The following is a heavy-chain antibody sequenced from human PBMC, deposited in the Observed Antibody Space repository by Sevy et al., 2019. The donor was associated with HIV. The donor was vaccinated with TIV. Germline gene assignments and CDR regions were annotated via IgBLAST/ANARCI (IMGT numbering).Heavy chain of an antibody. CDR1: GFTFSSHW. V-gene: IGHV3-74*01. CDR2: INTDGSST. D-gene: IGHD2-15*01. CDR3: ARDVGCCSGGNCYVSGWFDP. J-gene: IGHJ5*02. Sequence: GGSLRLSCTASGFTFSSHWMHWVRQAPGKGLVWVSRINTDGSSTDYADSVKARFSFSRDNAKNTLYLQMDSLTVEDTALYYCARDVGCCSGGNCYVSGWFDPWGQGTLVTVSS.